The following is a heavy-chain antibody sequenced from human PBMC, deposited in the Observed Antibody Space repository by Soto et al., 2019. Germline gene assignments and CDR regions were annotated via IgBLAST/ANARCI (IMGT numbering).Heavy chain of an antibody. J-gene: IGHJ6*03. D-gene: IGHD2-2*01. CDR2: INAGNGNT. V-gene: IGHV1-3*05. CDR1: GYTFTNYA. Sequence: QVQLVQSGAEEEKPGASVKVSCKASGYTFTNYAVHWVRQAPGQRLQWMGWINAGNGNTRYSQKFQGRVTITRDTPARTVYMELSSLRSEDTAVYYCVRGHLAVVPVASWFYYMDVWGKGTTVTVSS. CDR3: VRGHLAVVPVASWFYYMDV.